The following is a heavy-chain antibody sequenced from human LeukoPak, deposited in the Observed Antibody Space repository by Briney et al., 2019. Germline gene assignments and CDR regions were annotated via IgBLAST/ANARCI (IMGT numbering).Heavy chain of an antibody. Sequence: GGSLRLSCAASGFTFSSYVMSWVRQAPGKGLEWVSAISGSGVTTYCADSVKGRFTISRDNSKNTLYLQMNSLRAEDTAVYYCAKGQQWLVDNWFDPWGQGTLVTVSS. J-gene: IGHJ5*02. CDR3: AKGQQWLVDNWFDP. CDR1: GFTFSSYV. V-gene: IGHV3-23*01. CDR2: ISGSGVTT. D-gene: IGHD6-19*01.